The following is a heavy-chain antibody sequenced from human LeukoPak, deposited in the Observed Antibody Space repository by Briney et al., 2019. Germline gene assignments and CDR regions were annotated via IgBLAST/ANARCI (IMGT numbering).Heavy chain of an antibody. J-gene: IGHJ4*02. CDR3: ARDLYGDYADY. CDR2: ISAYNGNT. CDR1: GYTFTSYG. Sequence: ASVKVSCKASGYTFTSYGISWVRQAPGQGLEWMGWISAYNGNTNYAQKLQGRVTMTTDTSTSTAYMELSRLRSDDTAVYYCARDLYGDYADYWGQGTLVTVSS. D-gene: IGHD4-17*01. V-gene: IGHV1-18*01.